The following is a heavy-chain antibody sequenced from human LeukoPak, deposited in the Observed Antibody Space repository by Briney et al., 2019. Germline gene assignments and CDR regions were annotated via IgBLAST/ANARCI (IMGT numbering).Heavy chain of an antibody. V-gene: IGHV3-7*01. J-gene: IGHJ6*03. CDR3: ARSLRGAVYYYYYMDV. CDR2: IKQDGSEK. Sequence: GGSLRLSCTASGFTLSSYEMTWIRQAPGKGLEWVANIKQDGSEKYYVDSVKGRFTISRDNAKNSLYLQMNSLRAEDTAVYYCARSLRGAVYYYYYMDVWGKGTTVTVSS. CDR1: GFTLSSYE. D-gene: IGHD3-10*01.